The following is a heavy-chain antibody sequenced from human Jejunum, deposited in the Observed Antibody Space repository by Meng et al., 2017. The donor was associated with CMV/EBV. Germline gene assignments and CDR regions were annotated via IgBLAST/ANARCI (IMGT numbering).Heavy chain of an antibody. Sequence: LSCVSSGFTFIAPSIDWVRQAPGRALAWVGRTRNKANSYTTEYAASVKGRFIISRDCSKNSLYLQMNSLKIEDTAVYYCARDYGDWGQGTLVTVSS. CDR2: TRNKANSYTT. V-gene: IGHV3-72*01. D-gene: IGHD3-16*01. CDR1: GFTFIAPS. J-gene: IGHJ4*02. CDR3: ARDYGD.